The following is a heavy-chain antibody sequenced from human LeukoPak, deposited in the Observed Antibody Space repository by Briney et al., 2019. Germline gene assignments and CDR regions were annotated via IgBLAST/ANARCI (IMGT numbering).Heavy chain of an antibody. D-gene: IGHD1-7*01. CDR2: INPNSGGT. CDR1: GYTFTGYY. CDR3: ARVRITRTTWEHYNWFDP. V-gene: IGHV1-2*06. Sequence: ASVKVSCKASGYTFTGYYMHWVRQAPGQGLEWMGRINPNSGGTNYAQKFQGRVTMTRDTSISTAYMELSRLRSDDTAVYYCARVRITRTTWEHYNWFDPWGQGTLVTVSS. J-gene: IGHJ5*02.